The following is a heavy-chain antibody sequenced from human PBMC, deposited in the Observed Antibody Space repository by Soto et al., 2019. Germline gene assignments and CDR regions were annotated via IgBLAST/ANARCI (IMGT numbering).Heavy chain of an antibody. CDR3: ARVTTTTGFRD. Sequence: QVQLVQSGAEVKKPGASVKVSCKASGYTFTSYYMHWVRQAPGQGLEWMGIINPSGGSTSYAQKFQGRVNMTRDTSTSTVYMELSSLRSEDTAVYYCARVTTTTGFRDWGQGTLVTVSS. J-gene: IGHJ4*02. V-gene: IGHV1-46*01. D-gene: IGHD4-17*01. CDR2: INPSGGST. CDR1: GYTFTSYY.